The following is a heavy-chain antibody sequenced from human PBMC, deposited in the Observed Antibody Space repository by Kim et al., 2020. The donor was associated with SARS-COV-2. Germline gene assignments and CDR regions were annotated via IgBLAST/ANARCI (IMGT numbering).Heavy chain of an antibody. D-gene: IGHD3-22*01. Sequence: GGSLRLSCTTSGLNFADYAMSWFRQAPGKGLEWVAFIRSKRYDETTEYAASVKGRFIISRDDSKRIAYLQMNGLKTEDTAVYYCTSGPYYYDSAAYYHDYWGQGTLLTVSS. CDR1: GLNFADYA. CDR2: IRSKRYDETT. J-gene: IGHJ4*02. V-gene: IGHV3-49*03. CDR3: TSGPYYYDSAAYYHDY.